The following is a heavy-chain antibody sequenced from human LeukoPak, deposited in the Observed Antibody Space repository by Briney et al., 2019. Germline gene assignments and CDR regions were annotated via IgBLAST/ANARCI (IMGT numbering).Heavy chain of an antibody. Sequence: GASVKVSCKASGGTFSSYAISWVRQAPGQGLEWMGGIVPIFGTANYAQTFQGRVTITADESTSTAYMELSSLRSEDTAVYYCARGGITIFGVVIKSCNWFDPWGQGTLVTVSS. CDR2: IVPIFGTA. CDR1: GGTFSSYA. D-gene: IGHD3-3*01. CDR3: ARGGITIFGVVIKSCNWFDP. J-gene: IGHJ5*02. V-gene: IGHV1-69*13.